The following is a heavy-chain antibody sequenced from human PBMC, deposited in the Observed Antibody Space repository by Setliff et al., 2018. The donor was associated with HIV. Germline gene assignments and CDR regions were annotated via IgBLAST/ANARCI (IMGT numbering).Heavy chain of an antibody. D-gene: IGHD2-15*01. CDR3: AKGALGYCSGTICYPFDY. V-gene: IGHV3-23*01. J-gene: IGHJ4*02. CDR1: GFTFSSYA. Sequence: QAVGSLRLSCAASGFTFSSYAMNWVRQAPGKRLEWVSSITNDGRNTYYADSVKGRFTISRDNSKNTLYLQMNSLRAEDMAVYYCAKGALGYCSGTICYPFDYWAQGTLVTVSS. CDR2: ITNDGRNT.